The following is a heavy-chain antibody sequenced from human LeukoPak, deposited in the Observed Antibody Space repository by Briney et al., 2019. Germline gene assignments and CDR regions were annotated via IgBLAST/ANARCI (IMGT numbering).Heavy chain of an antibody. CDR1: GFTFSSYW. Sequence: PGGSLRLSCAASGFTFSSYWMSWVRQAPGKGLEWVVNIKQDGSEKCYVDSVKGRFTISRDNAKNSLYLQMNSLRAEDTAVYYCARAERGYSSSYDYYMDVWGKGTTVTVSS. CDR3: ARAERGYSSSYDYYMDV. CDR2: IKQDGSEK. J-gene: IGHJ6*03. D-gene: IGHD5-18*01. V-gene: IGHV3-7*01.